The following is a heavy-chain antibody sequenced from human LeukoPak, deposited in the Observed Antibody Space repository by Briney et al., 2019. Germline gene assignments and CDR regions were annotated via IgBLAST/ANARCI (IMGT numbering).Heavy chain of an antibody. CDR1: GGSFSGYY. CDR2: INHSGST. D-gene: IGHD3-3*02. Sequence: SEILSLTCAVYGGSFSGYYWSWIRQPPGKGLEWIGEINHSGSTNYNPSLKSRVTISVDTSKNQFSLKLSSVTAAVTAVYYCARGSALRNWFDPWGQGTLVTVSS. J-gene: IGHJ5*02. V-gene: IGHV4-34*01. CDR3: ARGSALRNWFDP.